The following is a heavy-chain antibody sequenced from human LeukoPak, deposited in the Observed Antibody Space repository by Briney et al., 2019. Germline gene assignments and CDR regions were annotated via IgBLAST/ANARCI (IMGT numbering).Heavy chain of an antibody. D-gene: IGHD6-19*01. CDR3: TRDRGQWLVDY. J-gene: IGHJ4*02. Sequence: SETLSLTCTVSGGSISTSGYYWGWIRQTPGKGLEYFASIDSSGTAYYNPSLQSRDTISADTSKNQFSLKLSSVTAADTAVYYCTRDRGQWLVDYWGQGTLVTVSS. CDR1: GGSISTSGYY. V-gene: IGHV4-39*07. CDR2: IDSSGTA.